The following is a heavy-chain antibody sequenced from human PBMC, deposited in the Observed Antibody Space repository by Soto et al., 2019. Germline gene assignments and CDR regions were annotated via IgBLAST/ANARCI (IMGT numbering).Heavy chain of an antibody. J-gene: IGHJ6*02. CDR3: ATVPGRGYYYYGMDV. CDR1: VYTLTELS. D-gene: IGHD3-10*01. CDR2: FDPEDGET. V-gene: IGHV1-24*01. Sequence: ASVKVSCKVSVYTLTELSMHWVRQAPGKGLEWMGGFDPEDGETIYAQKFQGRVTMTEDTSTDTAYMELSSLRSEDTAVYYCATVPGRGYYYYGMDVWGQGTTVTVSS.